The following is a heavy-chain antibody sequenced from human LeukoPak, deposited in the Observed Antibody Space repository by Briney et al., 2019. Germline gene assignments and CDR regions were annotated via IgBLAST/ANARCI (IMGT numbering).Heavy chain of an antibody. CDR2: INPNSGGT. CDR3: ARDESYSSGSYYREH. D-gene: IGHD3-10*01. CDR1: GYTFTGYY. V-gene: IGHV1-2*02. Sequence: GASVKVSCKASGYTFTGYYMHWVRQAPGQGLEWMGWINPNSGGTNYAQKFQGRVTMTRDTSISTAYMELSRLRSDDTAVYYCARDESYSSGSYYREHWGQGTLVTVSS. J-gene: IGHJ4*02.